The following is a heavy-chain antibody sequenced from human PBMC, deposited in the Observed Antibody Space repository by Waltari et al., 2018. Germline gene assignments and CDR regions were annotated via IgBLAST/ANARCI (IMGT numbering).Heavy chain of an antibody. CDR2: INPNSGGT. V-gene: IGHV1-2*06. J-gene: IGHJ5*02. D-gene: IGHD5-18*01. CDR3: ARGGGYSYGQADWFDP. CDR1: GYTFTGYY. Sequence: QVQLVQSGAEVKKPGASVKVSCKASGYTFTGYYMHWVRQAPGQGLEWMGRINPNSGGTTYAQKFQGRVTMTRDTSISPAYMELSRRRSDDTAVYYGARGGGYSYGQADWFDPWGQGTLVTVSS.